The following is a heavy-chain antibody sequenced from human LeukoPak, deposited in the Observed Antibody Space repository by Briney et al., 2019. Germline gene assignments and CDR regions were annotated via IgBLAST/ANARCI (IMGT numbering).Heavy chain of an antibody. Sequence: SQTLSLTCAISGDSVSSNSAAWNWIRQSPSRGLEWLGRTYYRSKWLHDYAISVKSRITINPDTSKNQFSLQLNSVTPEDTAVYYCARVGIRGIPETWWFDPWGQGTLVTVSS. J-gene: IGHJ5*02. D-gene: IGHD3-10*01. CDR3: ARVGIRGIPETWWFDP. CDR2: TYYRSKWLH. CDR1: GDSVSSNSAA. V-gene: IGHV6-1*01.